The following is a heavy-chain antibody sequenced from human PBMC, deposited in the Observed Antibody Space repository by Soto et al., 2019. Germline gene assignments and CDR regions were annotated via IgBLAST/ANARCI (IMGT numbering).Heavy chain of an antibody. V-gene: IGHV4-61*08. Sequence: PSETLSLTCTVSGDSVSSGGYYWSWIRQPTGKGLEWIGYIYSSGSDNYNPSLKSRVTISRDTSKNQISLKVASVTAADTAGYYCARGLSSVSMDAWGQGTTVTVSS. D-gene: IGHD6-19*01. CDR2: IYSSGSD. J-gene: IGHJ6*02. CDR1: GDSVSSGGYY. CDR3: ARGLSSVSMDA.